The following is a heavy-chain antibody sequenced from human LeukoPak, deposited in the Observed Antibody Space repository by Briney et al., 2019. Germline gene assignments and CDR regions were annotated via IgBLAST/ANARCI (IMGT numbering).Heavy chain of an antibody. CDR3: ARERDEGFDY. CDR2: FGTRSSSI. Sequence: GGSLRLSCAASGFTFSSYSMNWVRQAPGKGLEWVSSFGTRSSSIYYADSVKGRFTISRDNARNSLYLQMNSLKAEDTAVYYCARERDEGFDYWGQGTLVTVSS. D-gene: IGHD5-24*01. CDR1: GFTFSSYS. V-gene: IGHV3-21*01. J-gene: IGHJ4*02.